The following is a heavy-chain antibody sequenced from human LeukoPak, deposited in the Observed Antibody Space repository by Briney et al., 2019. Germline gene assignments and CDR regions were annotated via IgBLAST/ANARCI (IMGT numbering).Heavy chain of an antibody. D-gene: IGHD3-22*01. CDR2: IYTSGST. CDR1: GGSISSYY. CDR3: ASPGRHDSSGYSD. V-gene: IGHV4-4*07. J-gene: IGHJ4*02. Sequence: SETLPLTCTVSGGSISSYYWSWIRQPAGKGLEWIGRIYTSGSTNYNPSLKSRVTMSVDTSKNQFSLKLSSVTAADTAVYYCASPGRHDSSGYSDWGQGTLVTVSS.